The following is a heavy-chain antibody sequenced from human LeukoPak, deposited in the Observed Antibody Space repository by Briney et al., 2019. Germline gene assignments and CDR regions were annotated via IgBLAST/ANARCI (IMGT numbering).Heavy chain of an antibody. Sequence: PGGSLRLSCAASGFTFSSYSMNWVRQAPGKGLEWVSSISSSSTNIYYADSVKGRFTISRDNSKNTLYLQMNSLRAEDTAVYYCAKDSLWFGESAAFDYWGQGTLVTVSS. V-gene: IGHV3-21*01. CDR1: GFTFSSYS. CDR3: AKDSLWFGESAAFDY. D-gene: IGHD3-10*01. CDR2: ISSSSTNI. J-gene: IGHJ4*02.